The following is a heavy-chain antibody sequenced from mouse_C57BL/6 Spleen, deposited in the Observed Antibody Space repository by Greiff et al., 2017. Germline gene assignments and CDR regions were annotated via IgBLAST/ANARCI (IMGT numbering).Heavy chain of an antibody. CDR3: AREDGYFFFAY. D-gene: IGHD2-3*01. J-gene: IGHJ3*01. V-gene: IGHV3-6*01. Sequence: EVHLVESGPGLVKPSQSLSLTCSVTGYSITSGYYWNWIRQFPGNKLEWMGYISYDGSNNYNPSLKNRISITRDTSKNQFFLKLNSVTTEDTATYYCAREDGYFFFAYWGQGTLVTVSA. CDR2: ISYDGSN. CDR1: GYSITSGYY.